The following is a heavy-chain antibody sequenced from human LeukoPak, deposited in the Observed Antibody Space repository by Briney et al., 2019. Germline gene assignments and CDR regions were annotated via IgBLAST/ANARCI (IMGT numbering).Heavy chain of an antibody. CDR1: GFTFSGYE. J-gene: IGHJ4*02. CDR2: ISHDGSNE. Sequence: GGSLRLSCSAPGFTFSGYEMHWVRQAPGKGLEWVAVISHDGSNEDYADSVKGRFTISRDNSKNTLYLEMNSLRVEDTAVYYCAKGPFGSCSSPSCYFFDYWGQGTLVSVSS. D-gene: IGHD2-2*01. V-gene: IGHV3-30*18. CDR3: AKGPFGSCSSPSCYFFDY.